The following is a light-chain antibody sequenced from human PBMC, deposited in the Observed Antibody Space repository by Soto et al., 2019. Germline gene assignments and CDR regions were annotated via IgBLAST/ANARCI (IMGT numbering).Light chain of an antibody. V-gene: IGKV3-20*01. CDR2: GAS. Sequence: EIVLTQSPGTLSLSPGEGATLSCRASQSVSSNHLAWYQQKPGQAPRLLIYGASSRATGIPDRFSGSGSGTDFTLTISRLEPEDFAVYYCQQYGSSPSWTFGQGTKVDIK. CDR1: QSVSSNH. CDR3: QQYGSSPSWT. J-gene: IGKJ1*01.